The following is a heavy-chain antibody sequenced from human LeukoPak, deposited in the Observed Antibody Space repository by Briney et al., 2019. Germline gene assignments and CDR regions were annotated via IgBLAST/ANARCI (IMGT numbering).Heavy chain of an antibody. D-gene: IGHD5-12*01. CDR1: GGSISSGGYC. CDR2: IYYSGST. J-gene: IGHJ6*02. CDR3: ARGAGYSGYDYYYGMDV. Sequence: SQTLSLTCTVSGGSISSGGYCWSWIRQHPGKGLEWVGYIYYSGSTYYNPSLKSRVTISVDTSKNQFPLKLSSVTAADTAVYYCARGAGYSGYDYYYGMDVWGQGTTVTVSS. V-gene: IGHV4-31*03.